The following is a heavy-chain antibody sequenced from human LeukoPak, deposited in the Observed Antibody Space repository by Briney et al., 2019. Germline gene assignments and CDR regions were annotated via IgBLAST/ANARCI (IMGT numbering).Heavy chain of an antibody. D-gene: IGHD3-10*01. CDR2: IYYTGST. J-gene: IGHJ4*02. CDR1: GGSISSYY. Sequence: PSETLSLTCTVSGGSISSYYWSWIRQPPGKGLEWIGYIYYTGSTKDNPSLKSRVTISLDTSKNQFSLKLSSVTAADTAVYYCARSHSGSDYWGQGTLVTVSS. CDR3: ARSHSGSDY. V-gene: IGHV4-59*01.